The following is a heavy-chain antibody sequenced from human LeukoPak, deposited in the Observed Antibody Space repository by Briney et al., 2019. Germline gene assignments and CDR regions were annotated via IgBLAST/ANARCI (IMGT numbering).Heavy chain of an antibody. CDR1: GYSLTESS. V-gene: IGHV1-24*01. CDR3: ATQIVVGATYFDY. Sequence: GASVEVSCKVSGYSLTESSMHWVRQAPGKGLEWMGGFDPEDGETVYAQKFKGRVTMTEDTSTDTAYMELSSLRSEDTAVYFCATQIVVGATYFDYWGQGTLVTVSS. D-gene: IGHD1-26*01. J-gene: IGHJ4*02. CDR2: FDPEDGET.